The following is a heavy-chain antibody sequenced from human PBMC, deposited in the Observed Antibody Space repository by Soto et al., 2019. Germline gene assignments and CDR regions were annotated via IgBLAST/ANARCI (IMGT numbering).Heavy chain of an antibody. V-gene: IGHV3-48*01. Sequence: EVQLVESGGGLVQPGGSLRLSCAASGFTFSSHSMNWVRQAPGKGLEWVSYISSSSNTRYYADSVKGRFTISRDNAKNSLYLQMNSLRAEDTAVYYCAREWDGDGYNSGWFDPWGQGTLVTVSS. CDR2: ISSSSNTR. D-gene: IGHD5-12*01. CDR1: GFTFSSHS. J-gene: IGHJ5*02. CDR3: AREWDGDGYNSGWFDP.